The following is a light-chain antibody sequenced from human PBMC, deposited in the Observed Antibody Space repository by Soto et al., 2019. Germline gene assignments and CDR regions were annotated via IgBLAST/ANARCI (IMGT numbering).Light chain of an antibody. J-gene: IGKJ1*01. Sequence: EIVLTQSPGTLSLSPGERATLSCRASQSVSSSYLAWYQQKPGQAPRLLIYGASSRATGIPDRFSGSGSGTDFTLTISRLEPEDFAVYYWQQYGSSPRTFGQGTKVGIK. CDR3: QQYGSSPRT. CDR1: QSVSSSY. V-gene: IGKV3-20*01. CDR2: GAS.